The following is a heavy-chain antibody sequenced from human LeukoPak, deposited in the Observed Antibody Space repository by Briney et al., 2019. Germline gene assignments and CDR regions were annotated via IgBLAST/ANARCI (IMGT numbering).Heavy chain of an antibody. CDR2: ISGSGGSV. J-gene: IGHJ3*02. Sequence: GGSLRLSCAASGFTFNSYAMSWVRQAPGKGLEWVSGISGSGGSVHYADSVKGRFTTSRDNFKNTLDLQMSSLRAEDTAVYYCTKGVVLTIFGMAWHAFDIWGQGTMVTVS. V-gene: IGHV3-23*01. CDR1: GFTFNSYA. D-gene: IGHD3-3*01. CDR3: TKGVVLTIFGMAWHAFDI.